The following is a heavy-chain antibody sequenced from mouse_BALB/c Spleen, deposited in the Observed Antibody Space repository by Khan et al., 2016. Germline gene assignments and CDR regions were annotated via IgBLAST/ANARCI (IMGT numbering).Heavy chain of an antibody. CDR3: ARAGYGSSYVYFVY. V-gene: IGHV3-2*02. CDR2: ISYSGST. CDR1: GYSITSDYA. Sequence: EVRLQESGPGLVKPSQSLSLTCTVTGYSITSDYAWNWIRQFPGNKLERMGYISYSGSTSYNQSLKSRISITRETYKNQFFLQLNSVTTEDTATXSFARAGYGSSYVYFVYWCQGTTLTVSS. J-gene: IGHJ2*01. D-gene: IGHD1-1*01.